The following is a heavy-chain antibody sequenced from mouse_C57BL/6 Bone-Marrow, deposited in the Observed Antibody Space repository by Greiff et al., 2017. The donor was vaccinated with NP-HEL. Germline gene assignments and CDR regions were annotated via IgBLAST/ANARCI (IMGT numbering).Heavy chain of an antibody. CDR1: GFTFSDYG. J-gene: IGHJ4*01. Sequence: EVKLQESGGGLVKPGGSLKLSCAASGFTFSDYGMHWVRQAPEKGLEWVAYISSGSSTIYYVDTVKGRFTISRDNAKNTLFLQMTSLRSEDTAMYYCAREGGCDYWGQGTSVTVSS. V-gene: IGHV5-17*01. CDR2: ISSGSSTI. CDR3: AREGGCDY.